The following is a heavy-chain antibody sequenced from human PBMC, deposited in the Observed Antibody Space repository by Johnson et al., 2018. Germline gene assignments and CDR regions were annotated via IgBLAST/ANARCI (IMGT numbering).Heavy chain of an antibody. CDR2: ISYDGSNK. Sequence: QVQLVESGGGVVQPGRALRLSCAASGFTFSSHGMHWVRQAPGKGLAWVALISYDGSNKYYADSVKGRFIISRDISKNTLYLQMNSLRAEDTAVYYCAKGPEGRQWVQLEYMDVWGKGTTVTVSS. D-gene: IGHD1-1*01. V-gene: IGHV3-30*18. J-gene: IGHJ6*03. CDR3: AKGPEGRQWVQLEYMDV. CDR1: GFTFSSHG.